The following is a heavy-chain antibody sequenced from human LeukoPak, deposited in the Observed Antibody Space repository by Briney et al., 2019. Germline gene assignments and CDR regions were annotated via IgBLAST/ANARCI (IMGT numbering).Heavy chain of an antibody. CDR1: GASVSNYY. Sequence: SETLSLTCRVSGASVSNYYWSWIRQSPGKGLEWIGFFHYSGSTNYNPSLNSRVTTSIDTSMNQLSLTLVSVTAADTAVYYCAREGGFYRPLDYSGQGTLVTVSS. D-gene: IGHD6-25*01. CDR3: AREGGFYRPLDY. V-gene: IGHV4-59*02. J-gene: IGHJ4*02. CDR2: FHYSGST.